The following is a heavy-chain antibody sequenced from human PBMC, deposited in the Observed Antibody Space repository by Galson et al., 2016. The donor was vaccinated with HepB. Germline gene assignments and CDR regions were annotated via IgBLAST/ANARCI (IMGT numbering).Heavy chain of an antibody. V-gene: IGHV2-70*01. J-gene: IGHJ4*02. CDR2: IDWDDDK. CDR3: ARTHYSDFKYFDY. Sequence: PALVKPTQTLTLTCTFTGFSLNTAGMCLTWIRQPPGKALEWLALIDWDDDKSYRASLKPRLTIAKDTSKNQVVLTMTNRDPMDTATYYCARTHYSDFKYFDYWGRGTLVTVAS. CDR1: GFSLNTAGMC. D-gene: IGHD4-11*01.